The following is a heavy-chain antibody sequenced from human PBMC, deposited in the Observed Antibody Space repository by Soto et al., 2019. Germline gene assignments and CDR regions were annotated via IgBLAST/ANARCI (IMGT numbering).Heavy chain of an antibody. CDR1: GGSIISSNFS. D-gene: IGHD3-10*02. CDR2: VEYGGST. CDR3: ARHVRGAVTMNWFDP. J-gene: IGHJ5*02. Sequence: QLQESGPGLVKPSETLSLTFTVSGGSIISSNFSWGWIRQPPGKGLEWIGSVEYGGSTYDNPSLQSRVTLSADTSKNQFALKLTSVTAADTAIYYCARHVRGAVTMNWFDPWGHGTLVTVSS. V-gene: IGHV4-39*01.